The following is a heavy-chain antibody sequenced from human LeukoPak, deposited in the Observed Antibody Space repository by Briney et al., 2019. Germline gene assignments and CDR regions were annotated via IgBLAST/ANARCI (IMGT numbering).Heavy chain of an antibody. Sequence: GGSLRLSCAASGFTFSSYGMHWVRQAPGKGLEWVAVIWYDGSNKYYADSVKGRFTISRENSKNTLYLQMNSLRADDTAVYYSARDGDCTNGVCSFDYWGQGTLVTVSS. J-gene: IGHJ4*02. CDR1: GFTFSSYG. CDR3: ARDGDCTNGVCSFDY. CDR2: IWYDGSNK. V-gene: IGHV3-33*01. D-gene: IGHD2-8*01.